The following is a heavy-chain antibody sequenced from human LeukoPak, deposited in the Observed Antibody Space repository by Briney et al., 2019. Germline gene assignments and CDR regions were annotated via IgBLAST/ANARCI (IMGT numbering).Heavy chain of an antibody. CDR3: TRSGPELGFDY. CDR2: ISYDGYNT. Sequence: GGSLRLSCAASGFTFSIFALHWVRQASGKCLEWVSVISYDGYNTSYIDSVKARFSISRDNSRNTLFLQMNSLRPEDTAMYYCTRSGPELGFDYWGQGTRVTVSS. CDR1: GFTFSIFA. V-gene: IGHV3-30-3*01. J-gene: IGHJ4*02. D-gene: IGHD1-7*01.